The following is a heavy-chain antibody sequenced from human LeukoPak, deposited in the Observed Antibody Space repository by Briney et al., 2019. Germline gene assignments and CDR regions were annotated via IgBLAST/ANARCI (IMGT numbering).Heavy chain of an antibody. CDR1: GFTFDDYA. CDR3: AKDQNSYGSGVNY. J-gene: IGHJ4*02. D-gene: IGHD3-10*01. Sequence: PGGSLRLSCAASGFTFDDYAMHWVRQAPGKGLEWVSGISWNSGSIGYADSVKGRFTISRDNAKNSLYLQMNSLRAEDTALYYCAKDQNSYGSGVNYWGQGTLVTVSS. CDR2: ISWNSGSI. V-gene: IGHV3-9*01.